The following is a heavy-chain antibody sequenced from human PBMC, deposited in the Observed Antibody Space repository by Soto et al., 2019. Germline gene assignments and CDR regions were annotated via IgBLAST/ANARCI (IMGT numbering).Heavy chain of an antibody. CDR1: GGSSGGSSGY. CDR2: IYYSGST. D-gene: IGHD3-3*01. V-gene: IGHV4-39*01. CDR3: ARGYYDFGSGNQTPPTVTAV. Sequence: SETLSVRWSVAGGSSGGSSGYWGWIRQPPGKGLEWIGSIYYSGSTYYNPSLKSRVTISVDTSKNQFSLQLSSVTAADPAVYYCARGYYDFGSGNQTPPTVTAVWGQGTTVPVS. J-gene: IGHJ6*02.